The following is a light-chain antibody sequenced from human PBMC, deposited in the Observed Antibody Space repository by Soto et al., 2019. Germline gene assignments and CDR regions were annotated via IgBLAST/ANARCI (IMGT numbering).Light chain of an antibody. V-gene: IGKV1-5*01. CDR3: QEYKTWT. CDR1: QSVSTW. CDR2: DAS. J-gene: IGKJ1*01. Sequence: DIQMTQSPSTLSASVGDTVTITCRASQSVSTWLAWYQQTPGKAPKLLMYDASTLESGAPARFSGSGSGTEFTLTISSLQPEDFATYHCQEYKTWTFGQGTTVDIK.